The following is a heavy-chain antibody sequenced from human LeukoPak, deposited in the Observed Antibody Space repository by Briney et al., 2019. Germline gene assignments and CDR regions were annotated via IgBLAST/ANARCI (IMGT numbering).Heavy chain of an antibody. Sequence: SETLSLTCTVSGGSIRSYYWNWIRQPPGKGLEWIGYIYYSGNTNYNPSLKSRVTISIDTSKKQFSLKLTSVTAADTAVYYCAREQISMIRGFDNWGQGTLVTVSS. CDR1: GGSIRSYY. D-gene: IGHD3-10*01. CDR2: IYYSGNT. CDR3: AREQISMIRGFDN. J-gene: IGHJ4*02. V-gene: IGHV4-59*01.